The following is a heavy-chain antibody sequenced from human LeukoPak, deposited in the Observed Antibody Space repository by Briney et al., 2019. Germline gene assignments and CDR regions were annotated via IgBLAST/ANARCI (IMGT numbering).Heavy chain of an antibody. CDR3: ARANLYYYYGSGSYYNV. J-gene: IGHJ4*02. CDR1: GGSFSGYY. CDR2: INHSGST. Sequence: KPSETLSLTCAVYGGSFSGYYWSWIRQPPGKGLEWIGEINHSGSTNYNPSLKSRVTISVDTSKNQFSLKLSSVTAADTAVYYCARANLYYYYGSGSYYNVWGQGTLVTVSS. D-gene: IGHD3-10*01. V-gene: IGHV4-34*01.